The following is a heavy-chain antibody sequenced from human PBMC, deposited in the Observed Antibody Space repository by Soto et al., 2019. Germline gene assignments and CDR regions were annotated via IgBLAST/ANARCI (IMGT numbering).Heavy chain of an antibody. CDR1: GGSISSYY. D-gene: IGHD3-10*01. J-gene: IGHJ6*04. CDR2: IYYSGST. Sequence: PSETLSLTCTVSGGSISSYYWSWIRQPPGKGLEWIGYIYYSGSTNYNPSLKSRVTISVDTSKNQFSLKLSSVTAADTAVYYCARLRLLWFGEDGWGKGTTVTVAS. V-gene: IGHV4-59*08. CDR3: ARLRLLWFGEDG.